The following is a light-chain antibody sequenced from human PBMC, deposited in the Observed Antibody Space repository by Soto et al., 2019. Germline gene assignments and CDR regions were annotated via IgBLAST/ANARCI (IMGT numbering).Light chain of an antibody. CDR2: TAS. V-gene: IGKV1-39*01. J-gene: IGKJ4*01. CDR1: QSIRSY. CDR3: QQSYSMTT. Sequence: DIQMTQSPSSLSASVGDRVTITCRASQSIRSYLNWYQQKPGKAPRLLIYTASSLQSGVPSRFSGSGSGTDFTLTISSLQPEDFANYYCQQSYSMTTFGGGTKVEIK.